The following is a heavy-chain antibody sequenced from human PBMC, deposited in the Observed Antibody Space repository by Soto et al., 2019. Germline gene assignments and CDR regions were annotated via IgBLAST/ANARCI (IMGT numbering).Heavy chain of an antibody. D-gene: IGHD6-19*01. CDR1: GGSFSGYY. J-gene: IGHJ4*02. CDR2: INHSGST. CDR3: ARGRRIAVAGTCFDY. V-gene: IGHV4-34*01. Sequence: PEETLSLTCAVYGGSFSGYYWSWIRQPPGKGLEWIGEINHSGSTNYNPSLKSRVTISVDTSKNQFSLKLSSVTAADTAVYYCARGRRIAVAGTCFDYWGQGTLVTVSS.